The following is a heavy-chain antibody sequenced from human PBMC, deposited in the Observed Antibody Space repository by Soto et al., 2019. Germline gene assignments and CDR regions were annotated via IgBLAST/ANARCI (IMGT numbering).Heavy chain of an antibody. CDR1: GFTFSSYA. CDR3: AKVGGPGVVNDY. D-gene: IGHD3-3*01. V-gene: IGHV3-23*01. CDR2: ISGSGGST. Sequence: GGSLILSCAASGFTFSSYAMSWVRQAPGRGLEWVSAISGSGGSTYYADSVKGRFTISRDNSKNTLYLQMNSLRAEDTAVYYCAKVGGPGVVNDYWGQGTLVTVSS. J-gene: IGHJ4*02.